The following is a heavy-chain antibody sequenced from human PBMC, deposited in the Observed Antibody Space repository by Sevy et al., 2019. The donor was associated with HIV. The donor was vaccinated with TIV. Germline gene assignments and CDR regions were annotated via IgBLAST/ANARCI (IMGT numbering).Heavy chain of an antibody. CDR1: GGTFSSYA. J-gene: IGHJ4*02. D-gene: IGHD2-2*01. V-gene: IGHV1-69*13. Sequence: ASVKVSCKASGGTFSSYAISWVRQAPGQGLEWMGGIIPIFGTVNYAQKFQGRVTITADESTSTAYMELSSLRSEDTAVYYCASYNHCSSTSCPLFPFDYWGQGTLVTVSS. CDR3: ASYNHCSSTSCPLFPFDY. CDR2: IIPIFGTV.